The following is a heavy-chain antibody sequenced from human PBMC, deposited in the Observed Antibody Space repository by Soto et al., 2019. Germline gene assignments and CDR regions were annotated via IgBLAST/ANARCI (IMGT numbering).Heavy chain of an antibody. V-gene: IGHV3-13*01. D-gene: IGHD1-20*01. Sequence: EVQLVESGGGLVQPGGSLRLSCAASGFTFSSYDMHWVRQTTGKGLEWVSAIGTAGDTFYPDSVKGRFTISRENAKNSMYLQMNSLRTEDSAVYYCARGPVRPGISKTRGNFDFWGQGTLVTVSS. J-gene: IGHJ4*02. CDR2: IGTAGDT. CDR3: ARGPVRPGISKTRGNFDF. CDR1: GFTFSSYD.